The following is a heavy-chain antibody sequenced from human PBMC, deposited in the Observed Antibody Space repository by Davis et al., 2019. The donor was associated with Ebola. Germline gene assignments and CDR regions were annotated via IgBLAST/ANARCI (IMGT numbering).Heavy chain of an antibody. Sequence: ASVKVSCKASGYTFTSYGITWVRQAPGQGLEWMGWISAYNGNTNYAQKLQGRVTMTTDTSTSTAYMELRSLRSDDTAMYYCARVYYYYYGMDVWGQGTTVTVSS. J-gene: IGHJ6*02. CDR3: ARVYYYYYGMDV. CDR2: ISAYNGNT. V-gene: IGHV1-18*04. CDR1: GYTFTSYG.